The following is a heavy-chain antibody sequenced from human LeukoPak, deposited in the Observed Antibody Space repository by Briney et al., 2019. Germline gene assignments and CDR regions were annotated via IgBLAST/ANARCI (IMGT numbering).Heavy chain of an antibody. Sequence: PGGSLRLSCAASGFTFSSYAMSWVRQAPGKGLEWVSAMSGSGGSTYYADSVKGRFTISRDNSKNTLYLQMNSLRAEDTAVYYCAKDPGSSSFLYYFDYWGQGTLVTVSS. V-gene: IGHV3-23*01. D-gene: IGHD6-6*01. J-gene: IGHJ4*02. CDR1: GFTFSSYA. CDR3: AKDPGSSSFLYYFDY. CDR2: MSGSGGST.